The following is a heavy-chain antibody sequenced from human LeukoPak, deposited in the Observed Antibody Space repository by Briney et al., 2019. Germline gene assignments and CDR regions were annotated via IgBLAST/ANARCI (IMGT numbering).Heavy chain of an antibody. J-gene: IGHJ5*02. D-gene: IGHD4-11*01. V-gene: IGHV4-59*01. CDR2: IYYSGST. CDR1: GGSISSYY. CDR3: ARGQGAVTPA. Sequence: SSETLSLTCTVSGGSISSYYWSWIRRPPGKGLEWIGYIYYSGSTNYNPSLRSRVTISLDTSKNQFSLKLSSVTAADTAVYYCARGQGAVTPAWGQGTLVTVSS.